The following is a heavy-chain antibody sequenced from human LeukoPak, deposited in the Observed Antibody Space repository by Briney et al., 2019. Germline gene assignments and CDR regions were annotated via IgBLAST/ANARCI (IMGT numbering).Heavy chain of an antibody. CDR2: ISYDGSNK. J-gene: IGHJ4*02. V-gene: IGHV3-30-3*01. Sequence: GGSLRLSCAASGFTFSSYAMHWVRQAPGKWLEWVAVISYDGSNKYYADSVKGRFTISRDNSKNTLYLQMNSLRAEDTAVYYCAIPYPGYCSGGSCYQGPFDYWGQGTLVTVSS. D-gene: IGHD2-15*01. CDR1: GFTFSSYA. CDR3: AIPYPGYCSGGSCYQGPFDY.